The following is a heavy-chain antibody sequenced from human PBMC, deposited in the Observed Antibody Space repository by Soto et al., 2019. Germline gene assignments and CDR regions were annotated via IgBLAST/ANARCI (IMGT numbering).Heavy chain of an antibody. CDR3: ATWKRIVVVTAATTASFDY. Sequence: GGSLRLSCAASGFTFSSYAMSWVRQAPGKGLEWVSAISGSGGSTYYADSVKGRFTISRDNSKNTLYLQMNSLRAEDTAVYYCATWKRIVVVTAATTASFDYWGQGTLVTVSS. CDR2: ISGSGGST. D-gene: IGHD2-21*02. J-gene: IGHJ4*02. V-gene: IGHV3-23*01. CDR1: GFTFSSYA.